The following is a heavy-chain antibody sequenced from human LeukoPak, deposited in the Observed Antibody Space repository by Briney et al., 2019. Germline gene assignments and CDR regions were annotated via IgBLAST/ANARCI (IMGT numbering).Heavy chain of an antibody. CDR3: ANAPTTVTYYYYYGMDV. CDR1: GFTFSSYS. D-gene: IGHD4-17*01. CDR2: ISSSSSYI. J-gene: IGHJ6*02. Sequence: PGGSLRLSCAASGFTFSSYSMNWVRQAPGKGLEWVSSISSSSSYIYYADSVKGRFTISRDNSKNTLYLQMNSLRAEDTAVYYCANAPTTVTYYYYYGMDVWGQGTTVTVSS. V-gene: IGHV3-21*04.